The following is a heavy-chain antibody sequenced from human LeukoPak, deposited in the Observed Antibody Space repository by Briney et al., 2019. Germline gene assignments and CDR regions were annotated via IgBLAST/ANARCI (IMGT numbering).Heavy chain of an antibody. D-gene: IGHD1-14*01. CDR3: ARESSGVHNPGFDY. J-gene: IGHJ4*02. Sequence: GSSVKVSCKASGGTFSSFAISWVRQAPGQGLEWMGGIIPIFGTANYAQKFQGRVTITTDESTSTAYMELSSLRSEDTAVYYCARESSGVHNPGFDYWGQGTLVTVSS. V-gene: IGHV1-69*05. CDR1: GGTFSSFA. CDR2: IIPIFGTA.